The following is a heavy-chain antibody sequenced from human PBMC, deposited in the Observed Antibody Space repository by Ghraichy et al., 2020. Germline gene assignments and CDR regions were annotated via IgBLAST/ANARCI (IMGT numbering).Heavy chain of an antibody. D-gene: IGHD3-22*01. J-gene: IGHJ4*02. CDR3: ARDPTYYYDSTPQPAEGYFDY. CDR1: GFTFSDYY. Sequence: GGALRLSCAASGFTFSDYYMSWIRQAPGKGLEWVSYISSSGSTIYYADSVKGRFTIARDNAKNSLYLQMNSLRAEDTAVYYCARDPTYYYDSTPQPAEGYFDYWGQGTLVTVSS. CDR2: ISSSGSTI. V-gene: IGHV3-11*01.